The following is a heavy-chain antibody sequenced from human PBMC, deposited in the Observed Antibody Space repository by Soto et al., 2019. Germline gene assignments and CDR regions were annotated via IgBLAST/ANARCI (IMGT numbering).Heavy chain of an antibody. CDR2: ISYDGSNK. V-gene: IGHV3-30-3*01. J-gene: IGHJ4*02. CDR1: GFTFSSYA. CDR3: ARREGPYYFDY. D-gene: IGHD3-10*01. Sequence: AGGSLRLSCAASGFTFSSYAMHWVRQAPGKGLEWVAVISYDGSNKYYADSVKGRFTISRDNSKNTLYLQMNSLRAEDTAMYYCARREGPYYFDYWGQGTLVTVSS.